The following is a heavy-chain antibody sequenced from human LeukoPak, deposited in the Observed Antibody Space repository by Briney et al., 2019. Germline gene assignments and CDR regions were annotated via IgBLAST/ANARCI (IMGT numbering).Heavy chain of an antibody. CDR1: GFTFSSYW. CDR2: IKQDGSEK. CDR3: ARDPRLEPRDY. V-gene: IGHV3-7*01. D-gene: IGHD3-3*01. Sequence: PGGSLRLSCAASGFTFSSYWMSRVRQAPGKGLEWVANIKQDGSEKYYVDSVKGRFTISRDNAKNSLYLQMNSLRAEDTAVYYCARDPRLEPRDYWGQGTLVTVSS. J-gene: IGHJ4*02.